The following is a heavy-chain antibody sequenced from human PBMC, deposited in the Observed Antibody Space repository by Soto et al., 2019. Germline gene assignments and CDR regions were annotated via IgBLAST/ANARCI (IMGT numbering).Heavy chain of an antibody. V-gene: IGHV4-34*01. Sequence: SETLSLTCAVYGGSFSGYYWSWIRQPPGKGLEWIGEINHSGSTNYNPSLKGRVTISVDTSKNQFSLKLSSVTAADTAVYYCARAGWSWNWFDPWGQGTLVTVSS. CDR3: ARAGWSWNWFDP. D-gene: IGHD3-10*01. CDR2: INHSGST. CDR1: GGSFSGYY. J-gene: IGHJ5*02.